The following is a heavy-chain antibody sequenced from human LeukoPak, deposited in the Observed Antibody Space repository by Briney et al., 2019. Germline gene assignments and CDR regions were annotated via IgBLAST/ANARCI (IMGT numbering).Heavy chain of an antibody. J-gene: IGHJ4*02. CDR1: GFTFSSYG. V-gene: IGHV3-30*18. CDR2: ISYDGSNK. D-gene: IGHD6-19*01. Sequence: GRSLRLSCAASGFTFSSYGMHWVRQAPGKGLEWVAVISYDGSNKYYADSVKGRFTISRDNSKNTLYLQMNSLRAEDTAVYYCAKGTVQWPWGQGTLVTVSS. CDR3: AKGTVQWP.